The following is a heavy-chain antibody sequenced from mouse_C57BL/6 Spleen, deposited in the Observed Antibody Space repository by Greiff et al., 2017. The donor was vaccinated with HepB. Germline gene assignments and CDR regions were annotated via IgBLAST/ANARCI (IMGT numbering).Heavy chain of an antibody. CDR3: TRERVFYYYGY. CDR1: GYTFTDYE. V-gene: IGHV1-15*01. J-gene: IGHJ2*01. Sequence: VQLQQSGAELVRPGASVTLSCKASGYTFTDYEMHWVKQTPVHGLEWIGAIDPETGGTAYNQKFKGKAILTADKSSSTAYMELRSLTSEDSAVYYCTRERVFYYYGYWGQGTTLTVSS. D-gene: IGHD1-1*01. CDR2: IDPETGGT.